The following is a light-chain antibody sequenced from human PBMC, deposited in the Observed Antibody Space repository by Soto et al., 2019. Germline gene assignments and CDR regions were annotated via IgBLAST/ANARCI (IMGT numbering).Light chain of an antibody. CDR1: QSVSSN. Sequence: EIVMTQSPATLSVSPGERATLSCRASQSVSSNLAWYQQKPGQAPRLLIYGASTRATGIPARISGSGSGTEFTLPVSSLQSDDVAVYYCQQYNNWPQTFGQGTKVEIK. J-gene: IGKJ1*01. CDR3: QQYNNWPQT. CDR2: GAS. V-gene: IGKV3-15*01.